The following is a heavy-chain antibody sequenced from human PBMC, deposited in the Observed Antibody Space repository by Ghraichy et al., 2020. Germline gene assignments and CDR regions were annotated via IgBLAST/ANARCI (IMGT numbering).Heavy chain of an antibody. Sequence: GGSLRLSCAASGFTFSSFGMHWVRQAPGKGLEWVAFISYDENTLYYADSVTGRFTISRDNSKNTLILQMDSLRAEDTAVYYCAKAHCGSSTCYAGYLDYWGQGSLVTVSS. V-gene: IGHV3-30*18. D-gene: IGHD2-2*01. CDR1: GFTFSSFG. J-gene: IGHJ4*02. CDR3: AKAHCGSSTCYAGYLDY. CDR2: ISYDENTL.